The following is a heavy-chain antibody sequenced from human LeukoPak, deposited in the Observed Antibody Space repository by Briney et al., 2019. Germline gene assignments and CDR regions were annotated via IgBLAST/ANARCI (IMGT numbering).Heavy chain of an antibody. CDR1: GFKFSNYG. CDR3: AIPGDDSGGYYSWYLDL. J-gene: IGHJ2*01. Sequence: QPGGSLRLSCAASGFKFSNYGIHWVRQAPGKGLEWVAVISDDGSNRYYAGSVKGRFTISRDNSKNTMYLQMHSLIAEDTAVYFCAIPGDDSGGYYSWYLDLWGRGTLVSVSS. V-gene: IGHV3-33*01. CDR2: ISDDGSNR. D-gene: IGHD3-22*01.